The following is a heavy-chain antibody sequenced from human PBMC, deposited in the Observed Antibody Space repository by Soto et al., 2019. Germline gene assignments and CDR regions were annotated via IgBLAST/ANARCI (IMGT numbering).Heavy chain of an antibody. V-gene: IGHV3-9*01. D-gene: IGHD3-9*01. J-gene: IGHJ6*03. Sequence: PGGSLRLSCAASGFTFDDYAMHWVRQAPGKGLEWVSGISWNSGSIDYADSVKGRFTISRDNAKNSLYLQMNSLRAEDTAVYYCARGPYYDILTGQNYYYYMDVWGKGTTVTVLL. CDR3: ARGPYYDILTGQNYYYYMDV. CDR1: GFTFDDYA. CDR2: ISWNSGSI.